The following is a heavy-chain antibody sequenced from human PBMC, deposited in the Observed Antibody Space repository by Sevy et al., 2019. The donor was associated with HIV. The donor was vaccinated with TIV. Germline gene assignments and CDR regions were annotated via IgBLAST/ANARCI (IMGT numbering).Heavy chain of an antibody. CDR1: GFTFSSYG. D-gene: IGHD3-10*01. Sequence: GGSLRLSCAASGFTFSSYGMHWVRQAPGKGLEWVALIWYDGTNKYYADSMKGRFTISRDNSKNTLYLQMNSLRAEDTAVYYCASAAYYYASRSQNFDYWGPGTLVTVSS. CDR3: ASAAYYYASRSQNFDY. J-gene: IGHJ4*02. CDR2: IWYDGTNK. V-gene: IGHV3-33*01.